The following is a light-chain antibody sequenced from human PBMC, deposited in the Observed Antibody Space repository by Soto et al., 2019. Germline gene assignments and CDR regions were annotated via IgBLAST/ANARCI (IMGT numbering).Light chain of an antibody. Sequence: DLVMTQSPLSLPVTPGEPASISCRSSQSLLHSNGYNYLDWYLQKPGQSPQLLIYLGSNRASGVSDRFSGSGSGTDFTLKISRVEAEDVGVYYCMQALQTPPWTFGQGTKVVIK. J-gene: IGKJ1*01. V-gene: IGKV2-28*01. CDR2: LGS. CDR3: MQALQTPPWT. CDR1: QSLLHSNGYNY.